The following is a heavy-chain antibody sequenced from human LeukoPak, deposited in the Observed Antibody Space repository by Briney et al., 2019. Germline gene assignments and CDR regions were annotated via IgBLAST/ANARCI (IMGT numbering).Heavy chain of an antibody. Sequence: PSETLSLTCTVSGGSISSYYWSWIRQPPGKGLEWIGYIYYSGSTNYNPSLKSRVTISVDTSKNQFSLKLSSVTAADTAVYYCARIAPVFSRRKGSYGFSSAKRGFDYWGQGTLVTVSS. V-gene: IGHV4-59*01. J-gene: IGHJ4*02. D-gene: IGHD5-18*01. CDR2: IYYSGST. CDR1: GGSISSYY. CDR3: ARIAPVFSRRKGSYGFSSAKRGFDY.